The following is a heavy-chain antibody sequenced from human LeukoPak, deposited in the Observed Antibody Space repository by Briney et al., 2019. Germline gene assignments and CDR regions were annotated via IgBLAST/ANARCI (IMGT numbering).Heavy chain of an antibody. CDR2: ISGSGGRT. V-gene: IGHV3-23*01. J-gene: IGHJ4*02. CDR1: GFTFSSYA. CDR3: AKGDREGAAGGTGFDY. D-gene: IGHD6-13*01. Sequence: EGSLRLSCAASGFTFSSYAMSWVRQAPGKGLEWVSAISGSGGRTYYADSVKGRFTFPRDNSKNTLSLQMNSLRLEDTAVYYCAKGDREGAAGGTGFDYWGQGTLVTVSS.